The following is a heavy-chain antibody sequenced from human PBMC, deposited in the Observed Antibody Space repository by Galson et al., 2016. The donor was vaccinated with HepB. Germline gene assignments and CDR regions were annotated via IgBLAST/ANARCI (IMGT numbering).Heavy chain of an antibody. CDR1: GFTFDDYA. V-gene: IGHV3-9*01. Sequence: SLRLSCATSGFTFDDYAMHWVRQSPGKGLEWVSGISWDSRSIDYVDSVKGRFTISRDNAKNSLYLQMDSLRPDDTAFYFCARRSSKIGARHRFFALWGRGTLVTVSS. D-gene: IGHD1-26*01. CDR2: ISWDSRSI. J-gene: IGHJ2*01. CDR3: ARRSSKIGARHRFFAL.